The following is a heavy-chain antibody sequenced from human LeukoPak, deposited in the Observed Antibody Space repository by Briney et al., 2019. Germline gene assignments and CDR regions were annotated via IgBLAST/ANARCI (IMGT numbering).Heavy chain of an antibody. J-gene: IGHJ3*02. CDR2: INPTVGDT. D-gene: IGHD6-13*01. CDR1: GYTLTSYY. CDR3: ARYGFSSSWEGGWHAFDI. V-gene: IGHV1-46*01. Sequence: ASVKVSCKASGYTLTSYYMHWERQAPGQGLEWMGIINPTVGDTIYAQKFQGRVTMTRDMSTSTVYMELSSLRSDDTAVYYCARYGFSSSWEGGWHAFDIWGQGTMVTVSS.